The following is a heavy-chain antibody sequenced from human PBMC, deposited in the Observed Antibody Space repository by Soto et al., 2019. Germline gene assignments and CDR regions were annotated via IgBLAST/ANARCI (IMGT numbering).Heavy chain of an antibody. CDR2: INPNSGGT. J-gene: IGHJ5*02. CDR3: AREGCSSTSCYAGWFDP. D-gene: IGHD2-2*01. Sequence: QVQLVQSGAEVKKPGASVKVSCTASGYTFTGYYMHWVRQAPGQGLEWMGWINPNSGGTNYAQKFQGWVTMTRDTSISTAYMELSRLRSDDTAVYYCAREGCSSTSCYAGWFDPWGQGTLVTVSS. CDR1: GYTFTGYY. V-gene: IGHV1-2*04.